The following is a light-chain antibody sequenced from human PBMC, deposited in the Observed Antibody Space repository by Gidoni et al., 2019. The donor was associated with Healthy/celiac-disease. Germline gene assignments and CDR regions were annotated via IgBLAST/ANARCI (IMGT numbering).Light chain of an antibody. CDR3: RPYDTLAYT. V-gene: IGKV1-33*01. Sequence: SQMTQSPSSLAAPVGDRVTLTCQASQDISNYLNWYQQQPGKAPKLLIYDACYLETGVRSRVSGSGSETDFNFTIGSVQPEDIATYYCRPYDTLAYTFGQGTKLEIK. CDR2: DAC. CDR1: QDISNY. J-gene: IGKJ2*01.